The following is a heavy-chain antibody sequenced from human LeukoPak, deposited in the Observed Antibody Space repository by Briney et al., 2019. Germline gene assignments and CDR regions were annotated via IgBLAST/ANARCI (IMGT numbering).Heavy chain of an antibody. CDR2: ISSSGSTI. V-gene: IGHV3-11*01. Sequence: GGSLRLSCAASGFTFSDYYMSWIRQAPGKGLEWVSYISSSGSTIYYADSVKGRFTISRDNSKNTLYLQMNSLRAEDTAVYYCAKATGYSSSWFFDYWGQGTLVTVSS. CDR3: AKATGYSSSWFFDY. J-gene: IGHJ4*02. CDR1: GFTFSDYY. D-gene: IGHD6-13*01.